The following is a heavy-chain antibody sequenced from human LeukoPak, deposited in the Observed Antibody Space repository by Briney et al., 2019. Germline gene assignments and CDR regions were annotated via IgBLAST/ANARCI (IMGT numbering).Heavy chain of an antibody. D-gene: IGHD2-2*02. CDR2: IYHSGSA. CDR3: VRYCSSTTCYTRAVDY. CDR1: GYSITSGYN. V-gene: IGHV4-38-2*02. Sequence: SETLSLTCTVSGYSITSGYNWAWIRQPPGKVLEWIGSIYHSGSAYYNPSLKSRVTISVDTSKNQFSLKLGSVTAADTAVYYCVRYCSSTTCYTRAVDYWGQGTLVTVSS. J-gene: IGHJ4*02.